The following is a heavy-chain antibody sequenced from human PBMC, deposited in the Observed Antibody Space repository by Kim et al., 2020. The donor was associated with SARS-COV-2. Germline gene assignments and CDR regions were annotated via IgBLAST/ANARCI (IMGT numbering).Heavy chain of an antibody. Sequence: GGSLRLSCAASGFTFNDYYMSWVRQAPGKGLEWISYISGSGSDIYHADSVKGRFTISRDNAKKSLYLQMNSLRAEDTPMYYCARDMTYWGQGTLVTVSS. CDR1: GFTFNDYY. CDR2: ISGSGSDI. J-gene: IGHJ4*02. CDR3: ARDMTY. D-gene: IGHD3-16*01. V-gene: IGHV3-11*04.